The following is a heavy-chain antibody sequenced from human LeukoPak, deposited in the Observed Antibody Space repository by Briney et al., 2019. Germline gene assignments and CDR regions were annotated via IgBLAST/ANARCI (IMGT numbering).Heavy chain of an antibody. V-gene: IGHV1-18*01. J-gene: IGHJ5*02. Sequence: GASVKVSCKASGYTFTSYGISWVRQAPGQGLEWMGWISAYNGNTNYAQKLQGRVTMTTDTSTSTAYMELRSLRSDDTAVYYCARSSGYCSSTSCCGDNWFDPWGQGTLVTVSS. CDR1: GYTFTSYG. CDR2: ISAYNGNT. D-gene: IGHD2-2*01. CDR3: ARSSGYCSSTSCCGDNWFDP.